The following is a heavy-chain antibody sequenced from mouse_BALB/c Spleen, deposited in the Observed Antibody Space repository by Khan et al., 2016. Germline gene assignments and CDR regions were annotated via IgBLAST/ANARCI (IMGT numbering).Heavy chain of an antibody. CDR2: IWGDGST. CDR1: GFSLNNYG. D-gene: IGHD4-1*01. Sequence: QVQLKESGPGLVAPSQSLSITCTVSGFSLNNYGISWVRQPPGKGLEWLGVIWGDGSTNYHSALMSRLKIIKDNSKSQVFLKLNSLQTDDTATYYCAKSPNWGNYAMDYWGRGTSVTVSS. V-gene: IGHV2-3*01. J-gene: IGHJ4*01. CDR3: AKSPNWGNYAMDY.